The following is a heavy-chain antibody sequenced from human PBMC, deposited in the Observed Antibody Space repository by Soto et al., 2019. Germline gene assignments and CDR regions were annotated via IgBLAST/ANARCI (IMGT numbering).Heavy chain of an antibody. Sequence: PWATLSLTCAVHGGSFSGYYWTWIRQPPGTGLEWIGEINHSGSTNYNPSLKSRVTISVDTSKNQFSLKLTSVTAADTAVYYCARDKITGLFDYWGQGPLVT. CDR3: ARDKITGLFDY. J-gene: IGHJ4*02. CDR2: INHSGST. D-gene: IGHD2-8*02. CDR1: GGSFSGYY. V-gene: IGHV4-34*01.